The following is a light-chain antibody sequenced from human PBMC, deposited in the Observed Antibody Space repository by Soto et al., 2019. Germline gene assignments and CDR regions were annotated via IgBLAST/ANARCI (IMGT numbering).Light chain of an antibody. V-gene: IGKV1-39*01. J-gene: IGKJ2*01. CDR2: DAS. CDR3: QQSYRTPYT. CDR1: HDITNY. Sequence: DIQMTQSPSSLSASVGDRVTITCQASHDITNYVNWYQHKPGKAPKLVIYDASNLVSGVPSRFTGSGSGTEFTLTISSLQPEDFATYYCQQSYRTPYTFGQGTKLETK.